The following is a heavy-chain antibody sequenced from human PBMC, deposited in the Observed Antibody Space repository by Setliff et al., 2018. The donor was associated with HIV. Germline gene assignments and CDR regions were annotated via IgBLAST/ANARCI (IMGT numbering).Heavy chain of an antibody. V-gene: IGHV4-38-2*02. CDR1: GYSISSGYY. J-gene: IGHJ5*02. CDR3: ARAGLTLTDWFDP. Sequence: SETLSLTCTVSGYSISSGYYWGWIRQPPGKGLEWIGSIYHSGSTYYNPSLKSRVTISVDTSKNQFSLKLSSVTAADTAVYYCARAGLTLTDWFDPWGQGSLVTVSS. CDR2: IYHSGST.